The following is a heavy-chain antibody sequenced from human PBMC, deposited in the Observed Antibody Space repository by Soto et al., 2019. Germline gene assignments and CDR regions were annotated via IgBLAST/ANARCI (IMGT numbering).Heavy chain of an antibody. CDR1: VFTVSSKY. D-gene: IGHD2-15*01. CDR3: ARELPPDL. V-gene: IGHV3-53*01. Sequence: PWWSLRLSCSASVFTVSSKYMNWVRQAPGKGLEWVSIIWSAGLTYYADSVRGRFTISRDISKNILFLQMNNLRAEDSAIYYCARELPPDLWGQGTLVTVSS. CDR2: IWSAGLT. J-gene: IGHJ5*02.